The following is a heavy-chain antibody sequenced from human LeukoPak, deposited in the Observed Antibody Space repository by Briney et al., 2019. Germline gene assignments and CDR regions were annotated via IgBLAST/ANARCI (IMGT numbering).Heavy chain of an antibody. CDR1: GGTFSSNA. D-gene: IGHD3-10*01. CDR2: IIHIFGAA. Sequence: ASVKVSCKASGGTFSSNAISWVRQAPGQGLEWMGRIIHIFGAANYAQKFQGRVTITTDESTSTAYMELSSLRSEDTAVYYCARGNSMVRGHWYFDLWGRGTLVTVSS. V-gene: IGHV1-69*05. J-gene: IGHJ2*01. CDR3: ARGNSMVRGHWYFDL.